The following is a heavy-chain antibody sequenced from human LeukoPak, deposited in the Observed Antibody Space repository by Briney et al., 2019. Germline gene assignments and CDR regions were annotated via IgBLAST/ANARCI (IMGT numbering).Heavy chain of an antibody. J-gene: IGHJ5*02. CDR1: GFTFSDYY. D-gene: IGHD6-13*01. CDR2: ISSSGNSI. V-gene: IGHV3-11*01. Sequence: PGGSLRLSCAASGFTFSDYYMSWTRQAPGRRWGGVSYISSSGNSIYYAGSVKGRFTISRDNAQNSLYLQMNSLRAEDTAVYYCARAAAGMEDWFDPWGQGTLVTVSS. CDR3: ARAAAGMEDWFDP.